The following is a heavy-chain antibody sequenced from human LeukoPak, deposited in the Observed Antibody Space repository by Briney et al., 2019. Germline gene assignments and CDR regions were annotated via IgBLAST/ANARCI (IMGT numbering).Heavy chain of an antibody. CDR3: ARGPVSPKDYYYYYGMDV. D-gene: IGHD2-8*01. J-gene: IGHJ6*02. Sequence: SETLSLTCAVSGGSISSGGYSWSWNRQPRGKGLEWIGYIYHSGSTYYNPSLKSRATISVDRSKNQFSLKLSSVTAADTAVYYCARGPVSPKDYYYYYGMDVWGQGTTVTVSS. CDR1: GGSISSGGYS. V-gene: IGHV4-30-2*01. CDR2: IYHSGST.